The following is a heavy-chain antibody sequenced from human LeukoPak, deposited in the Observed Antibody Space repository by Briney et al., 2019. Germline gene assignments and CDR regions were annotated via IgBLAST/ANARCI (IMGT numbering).Heavy chain of an antibody. V-gene: IGHV3-30-3*01. D-gene: IGHD3-22*01. J-gene: IGHJ4*02. CDR3: AKDGRGYYDSSGYLAFDY. CDR2: ISYDGSNK. CDR1: GFTFSSYA. Sequence: GRSLRLSCAASGFTFSSYAMHWVRQAPGKGLEWVAVISYDGSNKYYADSVKGRFTISRDNSKNTLYLQMNSLRAEDTAVYYCAKDGRGYYDSSGYLAFDYWGQGTLVTVSS.